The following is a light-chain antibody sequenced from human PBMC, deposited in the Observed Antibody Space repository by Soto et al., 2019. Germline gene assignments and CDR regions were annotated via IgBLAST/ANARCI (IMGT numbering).Light chain of an antibody. CDR2: GAS. CDR3: QQYKNWPPSMYT. Sequence: EVVLTQSPATLSVSPGERATLSCRASESVSSNLAWYQQKRGQAPRLLMYGASTRATGIPAGFSGSGSGTEFTLTISSLQSEDFAVYYCQQYKNWPPSMYTFGQGTKLEIK. J-gene: IGKJ2*01. V-gene: IGKV3-15*01. CDR1: ESVSSN.